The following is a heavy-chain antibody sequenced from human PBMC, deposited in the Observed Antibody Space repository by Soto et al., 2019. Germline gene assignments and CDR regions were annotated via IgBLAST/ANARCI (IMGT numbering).Heavy chain of an antibody. D-gene: IGHD3-3*01. CDR1: GFTFSSYA. V-gene: IGHV3-64*01. Sequence: EVQLVESGGGLVQPGGSLRLSCAASGFTFSSYAMHWVRQAPGKGLEYVSAVSSNGGSTYYANSVKGRFTISRDNSKNTLYLQMGSLRAEDMAVYYCARALYYFSLSHPHGYWGQGTLVTVSS. CDR3: ARALYYFSLSHPHGY. J-gene: IGHJ4*02. CDR2: VSSNGGST.